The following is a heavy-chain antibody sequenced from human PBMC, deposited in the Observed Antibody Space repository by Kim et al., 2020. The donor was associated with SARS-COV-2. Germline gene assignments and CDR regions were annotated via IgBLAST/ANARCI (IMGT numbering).Heavy chain of an antibody. J-gene: IGHJ4*02. V-gene: IGHV4-39*01. Sequence: YTGSTVNNPSRKSRVTISLDTSKNQFSRKLSTVTAADTAVYYCARRGDYWGQGTLVTVSS. CDR3: ARRGDY. CDR2: YTGST.